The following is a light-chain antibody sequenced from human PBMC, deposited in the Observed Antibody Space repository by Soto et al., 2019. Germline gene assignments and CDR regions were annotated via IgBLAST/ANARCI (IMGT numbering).Light chain of an antibody. CDR1: QGIRND. CDR2: AAS. V-gene: IGKV1-17*01. Sequence: DVQMTQFPSSLSASVGDRGTITCRASQGIRNDLAWYQQKLVKAPNRVIYAASSLQSGVPSRFSGSGSGTEFTLAIRSLQPEAFATFHWQQHSTSPLTFGQGTKVEIK. CDR3: QQHSTSPLT. J-gene: IGKJ1*01.